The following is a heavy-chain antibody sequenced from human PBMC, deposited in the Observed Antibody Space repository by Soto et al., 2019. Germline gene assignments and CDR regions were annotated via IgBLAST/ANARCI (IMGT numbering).Heavy chain of an antibody. CDR2: IYYSGST. CDR3: ASLHYYYYYMDV. Sequence: QLQLQESGPGLVKPSETLSLTCTVSGGSISSSSYYWGWIRQPPGKGLEWIGSIYYSGSTYYNPSLKSRVTLYVDTSKNQFSLKLSSVTAADTAVYYCASLHYYYYYMDVWGKGTTVTVSS. V-gene: IGHV4-39*01. CDR1: GGSISSSSYY. J-gene: IGHJ6*03.